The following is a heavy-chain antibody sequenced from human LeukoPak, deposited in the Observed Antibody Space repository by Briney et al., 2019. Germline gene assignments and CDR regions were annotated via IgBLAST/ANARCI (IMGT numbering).Heavy chain of an antibody. V-gene: IGHV3-30*19. J-gene: IGHJ4*02. CDR1: GFSFSTYA. D-gene: IGHD3-16*02. CDR3: ARSRDTYYDYVWGSYRLYNEFDY. Sequence: GRSLRLSCAASGFSFSTYAMHWVRQAPGKGLEWVAVISYDGSNKYYADSVKGRFTISRDNSKNTLYLQMNSLRAEDTAVYYCARSRDTYYDYVWGSYRLYNEFDYWGQGTLVTVSS. CDR2: ISYDGSNK.